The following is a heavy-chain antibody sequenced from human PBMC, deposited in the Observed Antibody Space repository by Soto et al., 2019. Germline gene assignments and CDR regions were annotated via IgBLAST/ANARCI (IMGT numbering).Heavy chain of an antibody. CDR2: INPSGDSR. CDR1: EVRFSCSF. J-gene: IGHJ5*02. V-gene: IGHV1-46*01. CDR3: ARNNRQNYVAPAASSWFHP. Sequence: GCSVKVACKVSEVRFSCSFMPWVRLALGEGLEWMGIINPSGDSRDYAQKFRGRVTITRDTSTSTVYMDLSSLRYEDTDGYHSARNNRQNYVAPAASSWFHPWGQGTPDTVSS. D-gene: IGHD2-15*01.